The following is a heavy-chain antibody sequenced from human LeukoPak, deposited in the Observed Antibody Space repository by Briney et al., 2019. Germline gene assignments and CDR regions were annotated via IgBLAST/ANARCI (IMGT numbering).Heavy chain of an antibody. CDR2: ITGSGDNT. CDR3: AKVGIVGATTSAYFEY. CDR1: GFTFSSYG. D-gene: IGHD1-26*01. V-gene: IGHV3-23*01. J-gene: IGHJ4*02. Sequence: GGSLRLSCAASGFTFSSYGMTWVRQAPGKGLEWVSGITGSGDNTCYADSVKGRFTISRDNSKNTLYLQMNSLRPEDTAAYYCAKVGIVGATTSAYFEYWGQGTLVTVSS.